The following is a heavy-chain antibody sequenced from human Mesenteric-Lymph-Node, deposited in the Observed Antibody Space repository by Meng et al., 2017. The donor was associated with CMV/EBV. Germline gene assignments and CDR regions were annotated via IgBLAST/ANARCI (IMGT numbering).Heavy chain of an antibody. V-gene: IGHV3-21*01. Sequence: GESLKISCAASGFTFSSYSMNWVRQAPGKGLEWVPSISSSSSYIYYADSVKGRFTISRDNAKNSLYLQMNSLRAEDTAVYYCARGGITTYYWGQGTLVTVSS. CDR1: GFTFSSYS. CDR2: ISSSSSYI. D-gene: IGHD3-22*01. CDR3: ARGGITTYY. J-gene: IGHJ4*02.